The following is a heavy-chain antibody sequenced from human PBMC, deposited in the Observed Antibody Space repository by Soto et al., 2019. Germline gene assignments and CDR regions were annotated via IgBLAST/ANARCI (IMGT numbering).Heavy chain of an antibody. D-gene: IGHD5-18*01. CDR3: GRGGSDSPMAPGY. J-gene: IGHJ4*02. V-gene: IGHV3-74*01. CDR1: GFTFSSYW. CDR2: INPDGSAT. Sequence: GGSLRLSCAASGFTFSSYWMHWVRQAPGKGLVWVSRINPDGSATNYADSVKGRFTISRDNAKNTLYLQMNSLIAEDTAVFYCGRGGSDSPMAPGYWGQGTLVTVSS.